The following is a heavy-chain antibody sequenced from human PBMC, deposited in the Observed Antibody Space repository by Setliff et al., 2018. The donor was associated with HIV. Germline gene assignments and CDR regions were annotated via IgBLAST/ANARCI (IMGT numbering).Heavy chain of an antibody. CDR1: GGSISSSNW. V-gene: IGHV4-4*02. CDR3: AREGVPAAVMWFDP. J-gene: IGHJ5*02. D-gene: IGHD2-2*01. Sequence: PSETLSLTCAVSGGSISSSNWWSWVRQPPGKGLEWIGEIYHSGSTNYNPSLKSRVTISVDKSKNQFSLKLSSVTAADTAVYYCAREGVPAAVMWFDPWGQGTLVTVSS. CDR2: IYHSGST.